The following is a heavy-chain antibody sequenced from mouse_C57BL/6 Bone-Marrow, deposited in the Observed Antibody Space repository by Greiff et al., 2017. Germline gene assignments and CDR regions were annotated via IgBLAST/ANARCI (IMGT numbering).Heavy chain of an antibody. V-gene: IGHV8-8*01. CDR2: IWWDDDK. J-gene: IGHJ4*01. D-gene: IGHD1-1*01. CDR3: ARILTVVATYYAMDY. Sequence: QVTLKECGPGILQPSQTLSLTCSFSGFSLSTFGMGVGWIRQPSGKGLEWLAHIWWDDDKYYNPALKSRPTISKDTSKNQVFLKIANVDTADTATYDCARILTVVATYYAMDYWGQGTSVTVSS. CDR1: GFSLSTFGMG.